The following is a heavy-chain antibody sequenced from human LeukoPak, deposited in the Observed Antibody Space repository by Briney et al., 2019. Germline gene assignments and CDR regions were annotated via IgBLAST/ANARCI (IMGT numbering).Heavy chain of an antibody. CDR1: GFTVSSNY. V-gene: IGHV3-66*01. Sequence: PGGSLRLSCAASGFTVSSNYMSWVRQAPGKGLEWVSVIYSGGSTYYADSVKGGFTISRDNAKNSLYLQMNSLRAEDTAVYYCARETDMADYWGQGTLVTVSS. D-gene: IGHD3-9*01. J-gene: IGHJ4*02. CDR2: IYSGGST. CDR3: ARETDMADY.